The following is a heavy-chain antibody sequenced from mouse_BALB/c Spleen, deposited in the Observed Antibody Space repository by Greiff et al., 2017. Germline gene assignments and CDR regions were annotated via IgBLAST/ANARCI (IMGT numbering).Heavy chain of an antibody. Sequence: EVQGVESGGGLVQPGGSRKLSCAASGFTFSSFGMHWVRQAPEKGLEWVAYISSGSSTIYYADTVKGRFTISRDNPKNTLFLQMTSLRSEDTAMYYCARGGTAYYYAMDYWGQGTSVTVSS. J-gene: IGHJ4*01. CDR1: GFTFSSFG. V-gene: IGHV5-17*02. D-gene: IGHD1-2*01. CDR3: ARGGTAYYYAMDY. CDR2: ISSGSSTI.